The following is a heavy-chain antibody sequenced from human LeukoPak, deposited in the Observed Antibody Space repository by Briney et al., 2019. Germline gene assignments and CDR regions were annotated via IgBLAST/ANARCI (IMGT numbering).Heavy chain of an antibody. V-gene: IGHV3-15*01. CDR2: IKGKTAAGAP. J-gene: IGHJ4*02. CDR1: GFTFSSYS. Sequence: GGSLRLSCAASGFTFSSYSMSWVRQAPGKGLEWVGRIKGKTAAGAPDYVASVKGRFTISRDDSKNSLFLQMNSLKTEDTAVYYCITGDYDFWSGFYSPNHYFDYWGQGTLVTVSS. CDR3: ITGDYDFWSGFYSPNHYFDY. D-gene: IGHD3-3*01.